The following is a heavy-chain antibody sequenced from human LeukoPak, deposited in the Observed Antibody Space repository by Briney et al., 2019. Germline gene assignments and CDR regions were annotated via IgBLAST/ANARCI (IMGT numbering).Heavy chain of an antibody. Sequence: QPGGSLRLSCAASGFTFSSYEMIWVRQAPGKGLEWVSYISSSGTTIYYADSVKGRFTISRDNAKNSLYLQMTSLRAEDTAVYYCARHQPDDYSGYHWGQGTLVTVSS. V-gene: IGHV3-48*03. CDR3: ARHQPDDYSGYH. CDR2: ISSSGTTI. CDR1: GFTFSSYE. J-gene: IGHJ5*02. D-gene: IGHD3-22*01.